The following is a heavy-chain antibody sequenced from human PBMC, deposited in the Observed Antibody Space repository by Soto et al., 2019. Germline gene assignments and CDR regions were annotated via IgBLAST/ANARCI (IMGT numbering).Heavy chain of an antibody. D-gene: IGHD3-10*01. Sequence: SETLSLTCAVSGGSISSGGYSWSWIRQPPGKGLEWIGYIYYSGSTSYNPSLKSRVTISIDTSKNQFSLKLTSVTAADTAVYYCARDGDYFGSGSPPLLSKWGQGTLVTVSS. J-gene: IGHJ4*02. CDR1: GGSISSGGYS. V-gene: IGHV4-30-2*05. CDR2: IYYSGST. CDR3: ARDGDYFGSGSPPLLSK.